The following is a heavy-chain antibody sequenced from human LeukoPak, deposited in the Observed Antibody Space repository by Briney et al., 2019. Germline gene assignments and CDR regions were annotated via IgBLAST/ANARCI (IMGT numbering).Heavy chain of an antibody. CDR1: GFTFSNYW. CDR2: ISGDGSST. V-gene: IGHV3-74*01. CDR3: ASRGRLLSYYYGMDV. J-gene: IGHJ6*02. Sequence: GGSLRLSCAASGFTFSNYWMHWVRQAPGKGLVWVSRISGDGSSTSYADSVKGRFTISRDNAKNTLYLQMNSLRAEDTAVYYCASRGRLLSYYYGMDVWGQGTTVTVSS. D-gene: IGHD2-2*01.